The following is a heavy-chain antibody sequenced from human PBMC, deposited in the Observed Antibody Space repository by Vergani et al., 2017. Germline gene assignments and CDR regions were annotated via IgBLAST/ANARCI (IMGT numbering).Heavy chain of an antibody. D-gene: IGHD3-3*01. V-gene: IGHV1-69*13. CDR2: IIPIFGTA. Sequence: QVQLVQSGAEGKKPGSSVKVSGKASVGTFSSYAISWVRRAPGQGLEWMGGIIPIFGTANYAQKSQGRVTITADESTSAAYMELSSLRSEDTAVYYCAGAKGPDDFWSGYYGLYFDYWGQGTLVTVSS. CDR1: VGTFSSYA. CDR3: AGAKGPDDFWSGYYGLYFDY. J-gene: IGHJ4*02.